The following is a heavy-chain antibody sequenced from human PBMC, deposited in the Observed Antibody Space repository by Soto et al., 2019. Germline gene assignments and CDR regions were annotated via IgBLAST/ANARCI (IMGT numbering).Heavy chain of an antibody. Sequence: PSETLSLTCAVYGGSFSGYYWSWIRQPPGKGLEWIGEINHSGSTNYNPSLKSRVTISVDTSKNQFSLKLSSVTAADTAVYYCARHGSGWYGMVYFDYWGQGTLVTVSS. J-gene: IGHJ4*02. CDR3: ARHGSGWYGMVYFDY. CDR2: INHSGST. V-gene: IGHV4-34*01. D-gene: IGHD6-19*01. CDR1: GGSFSGYY.